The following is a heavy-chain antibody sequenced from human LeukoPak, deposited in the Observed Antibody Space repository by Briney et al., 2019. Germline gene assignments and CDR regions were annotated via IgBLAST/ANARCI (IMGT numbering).Heavy chain of an antibody. D-gene: IGHD1-26*01. CDR1: GGTFSSYA. V-gene: IGHV1-69*05. Sequence: ASVKVSCKASGGTFSSYAISWVRQAPGQGLEWMGGIIPIFGAANYAQKFQGRVTITTDESTSTAYMELSSLRSEDTAVYYCARGAVVGATTTNFDYWGQGTLVTVSS. CDR3: ARGAVVGATTTNFDY. CDR2: IIPIFGAA. J-gene: IGHJ4*02.